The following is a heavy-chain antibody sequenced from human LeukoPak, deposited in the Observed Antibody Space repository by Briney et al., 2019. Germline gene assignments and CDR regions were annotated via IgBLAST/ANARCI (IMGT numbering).Heavy chain of an antibody. CDR3: ARTVSARAAP. Sequence: ASVRVSCKGSGYSFTTHGFIWVRQAPGLGLEWMGWISANTGDRKTAQNFRDRVNMTTDAVTQTAYMELNSLTVGDTAIYFCARTVSARAAPGGQGSLVIVSS. V-gene: IGHV1-18*01. D-gene: IGHD2-15*01. J-gene: IGHJ4*01. CDR1: GYSFTTHG. CDR2: ISANTGDR.